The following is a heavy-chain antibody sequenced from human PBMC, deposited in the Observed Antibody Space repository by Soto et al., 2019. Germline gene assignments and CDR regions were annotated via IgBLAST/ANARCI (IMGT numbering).Heavy chain of an antibody. CDR2: IYYSGST. Sequence: SETLSLTCTVSGGSISSYYWSWIRQPPGKGLEWIGYIYYSGSTNYNPSLKSRVTISVDTSKNQFSLKLSSVTAADTAVYYCARRLTDHDYGDYLDLGYYYYMDVWGKGTTVTVSS. CDR1: GGSISSYY. D-gene: IGHD4-17*01. CDR3: ARRLTDHDYGDYLDLGYYYYMDV. J-gene: IGHJ6*03. V-gene: IGHV4-59*08.